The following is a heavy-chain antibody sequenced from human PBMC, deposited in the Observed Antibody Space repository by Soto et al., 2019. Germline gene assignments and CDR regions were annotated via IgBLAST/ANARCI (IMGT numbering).Heavy chain of an antibody. J-gene: IGHJ4*02. CDR2: ISYDARDT. D-gene: IGHD6-13*01. V-gene: IGHV3-30*18. Sequence: QVQLVESGGGVVQPGRSLRLSCAASGFTFSNYGMHWVRQAPGKGLEWVAVISYDARDTYYADSVKGRFTISRDNSKNTLFLQMNSLRTDDTAVYYCAKDPGYSNSWPFDYWGQGTLVTVSS. CDR1: GFTFSNYG. CDR3: AKDPGYSNSWPFDY.